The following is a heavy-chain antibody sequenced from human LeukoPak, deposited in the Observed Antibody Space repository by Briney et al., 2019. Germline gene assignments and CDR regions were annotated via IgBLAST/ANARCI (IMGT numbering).Heavy chain of an antibody. CDR2: INHGGST. V-gene: IGHV4-34*01. D-gene: IGHD4-17*01. Sequence: PSETLSLTCAVYGGSFSGYYWSWIRQPPGKGLEWIGEINHGGSTNYNPSLKSRVTISVDTSKNQFSLKLSSVTAADTAVYYCARGPAFDYGDPAYYFDYWGQGTLVTVSS. J-gene: IGHJ4*02. CDR3: ARGPAFDYGDPAYYFDY. CDR1: GGSFSGYY.